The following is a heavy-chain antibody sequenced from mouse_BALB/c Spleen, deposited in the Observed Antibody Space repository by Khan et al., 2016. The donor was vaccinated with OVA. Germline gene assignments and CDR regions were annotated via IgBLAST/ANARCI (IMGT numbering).Heavy chain of an antibody. CDR3: ARKNGSGFDY. J-gene: IGHJ2*01. V-gene: IGHV1-20*02. Sequence: VQLQQSGPELVKPGASVKISCKASGYSFTGYFMNWVMQSHGKSLEWIGRINPHIGETLYNQKFKGKATLTVDESSRTAHMELRSLASEDSAVYYCARKNGSGFDYWGQGTTLTVSS. CDR2: INPHIGET. D-gene: IGHD1-1*01. CDR1: GYSFTGYF.